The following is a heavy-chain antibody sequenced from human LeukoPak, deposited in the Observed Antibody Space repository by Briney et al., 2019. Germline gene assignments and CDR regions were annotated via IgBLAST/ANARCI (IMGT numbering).Heavy chain of an antibody. V-gene: IGHV4-34*01. Sequence: GSLRLSCAASGFTVRSNYMSWVRQPPGKGLEWIGEINHSGSTNYNPSLKSRVTISVDTSKNQFSLKLSSVTAADTAVYYCARHAYGSYYYYYMDVWGKGTTVTVSS. CDR3: ARHAYGSYYYYYMDV. CDR2: INHSGST. D-gene: IGHD4-17*01. CDR1: GFTVRSNY. J-gene: IGHJ6*03.